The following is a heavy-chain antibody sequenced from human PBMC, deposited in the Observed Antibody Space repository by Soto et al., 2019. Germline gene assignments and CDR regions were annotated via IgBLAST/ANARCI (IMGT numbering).Heavy chain of an antibody. CDR1: GFTFSSHD. J-gene: IGHJ4*02. CDR3: AKYCTSSSCHDRYFDY. CDR2: IIAGGGST. D-gene: IGHD2-2*01. Sequence: GGSLRLSCAASGFTFSSHDMHWVRQAPGKGLEWVSGIIAGGGSTYYADSVKGRFTISRDNSKNTLYLQMNSLRAEDTAVYYCAKYCTSSSCHDRYFDYWGQGTLVTVSS. V-gene: IGHV3-23*01.